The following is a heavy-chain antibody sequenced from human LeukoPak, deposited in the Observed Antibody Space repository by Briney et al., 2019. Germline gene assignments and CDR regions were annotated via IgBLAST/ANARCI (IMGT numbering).Heavy chain of an antibody. V-gene: IGHV3-30-3*01. CDR1: GFTFSSYA. D-gene: IGHD3-10*01. J-gene: IGHJ3*02. CDR2: ISYDGSNK. Sequence: GRSLRLSCAASGFTFSSYAMHWVRQAPGKGLEWVAVISYDGSNKYYADSVKGRFTISRDNSKNTLYLQMNSLRAEDTAVYYCARVVLGLGAFDIWGQGTMVTVSS. CDR3: ARVVLGLGAFDI.